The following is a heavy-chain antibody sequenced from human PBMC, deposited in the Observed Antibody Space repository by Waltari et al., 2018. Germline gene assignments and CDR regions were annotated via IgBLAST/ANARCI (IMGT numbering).Heavy chain of an antibody. CDR1: GYSITSGYY. CDR2: IYHSGTT. J-gene: IGHJ4*02. V-gene: IGHV4-38-2*01. Sequence: QVQLQESGPGLVKPSETLSLTCSVSGYSITSGYYWGCIRQPPGKGLEWIGNIYHSGTTYYNPSLKSRVTISVDTSKNQFSRNLSSVTAADTAVYYCARLGAIGGLFDSWGQGALVTVSS. CDR3: ARLGAIGGLFDS. D-gene: IGHD1-26*01.